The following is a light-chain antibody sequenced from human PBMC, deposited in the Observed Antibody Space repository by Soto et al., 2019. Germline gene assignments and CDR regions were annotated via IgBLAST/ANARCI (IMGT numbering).Light chain of an antibody. V-gene: IGKV1-5*01. CDR2: DAS. CDR1: QSISSW. J-gene: IGKJ5*01. Sequence: DIQMTQSPSTLSASVGDRVTITCRARQSISSWLAWYQQKPGKAPKLLIYDASRWESGVPSRFSGSGSGTEFTLTISSLQPDDFATYYCQQYNSYPITFGQGTRLEIK. CDR3: QQYNSYPIT.